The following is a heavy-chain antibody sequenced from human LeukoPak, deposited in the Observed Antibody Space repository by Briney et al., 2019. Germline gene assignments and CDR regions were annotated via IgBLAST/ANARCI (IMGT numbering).Heavy chain of an antibody. CDR2: IGTAGDT. D-gene: IGHD5-24*01. V-gene: IGHV3-13*01. Sequence: PGGSLRLSCAASGFTFSSYDMHWVRQATGKGLEWVSAIGTAGDTYYPGSVKGRFTISGENAKNSLYLQMNSLRAGDTAVYYCAREATGFYGMDVWGQGTTVTVSS. CDR3: AREATGFYGMDV. J-gene: IGHJ6*02. CDR1: GFTFSSYD.